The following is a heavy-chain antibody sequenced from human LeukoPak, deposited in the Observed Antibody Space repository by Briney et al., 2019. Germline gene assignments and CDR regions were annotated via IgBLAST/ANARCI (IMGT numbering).Heavy chain of an antibody. J-gene: IGHJ4*02. CDR1: GYTFTSYG. Sequence: GASVKVSCKASGYTFTSYGISWVRQAPGQGLEWMGWISAYNGNTNYAQKLQGRVTMTTDTSTSTAYMELRSLRSDDTAVYYCARCHSGYCSGGSCYFWRNSLGGWGIDYWGQGTLVTVSS. CDR3: ARCHSGYCSGGSCYFWRNSLGGWGIDY. D-gene: IGHD2-15*01. V-gene: IGHV1-18*01. CDR2: ISAYNGNT.